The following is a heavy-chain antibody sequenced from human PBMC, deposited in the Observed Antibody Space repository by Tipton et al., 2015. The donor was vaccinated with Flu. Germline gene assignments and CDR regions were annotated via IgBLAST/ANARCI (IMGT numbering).Heavy chain of an antibody. Sequence: SLRLSCAASGFTFSDYYMSWIRRAPGKGLEWVSYISSSGSTIYYADSVKGRFTISRDNAKNSLYLQMNSLRAEDTAVYYCASGYIASGAFDIWGQGTMVTVSS. CDR1: GFTFSDYY. CDR3: ASGYIASGAFDI. V-gene: IGHV3-11*01. D-gene: IGHD5-24*01. J-gene: IGHJ3*02. CDR2: ISSSGSTI.